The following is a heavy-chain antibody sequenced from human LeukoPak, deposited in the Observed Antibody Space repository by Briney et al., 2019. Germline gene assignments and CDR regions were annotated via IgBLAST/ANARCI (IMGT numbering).Heavy chain of an antibody. D-gene: IGHD4-23*01. J-gene: IGHJ6*02. V-gene: IGHV1-46*01. CDR2: INPSGGST. CDR1: GGTFMNYA. CDR3: ARAQSTVVTPYYYYGMDV. Sequence: ASVKVSCKASGGTFMNYAISWVRQAPGQGLEWMGIINPSGGSTSYAQKFQGRVTMTRDTSTSTVYMELSSLRSEDTAVYYCARAQSTVVTPYYYYGMDVWGQGTTVTVSS.